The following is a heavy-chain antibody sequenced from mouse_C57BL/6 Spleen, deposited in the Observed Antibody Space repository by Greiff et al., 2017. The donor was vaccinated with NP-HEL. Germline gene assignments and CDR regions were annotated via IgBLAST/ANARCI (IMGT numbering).Heavy chain of an antibody. CDR2: ISDGGSYT. CDR3: AGYPSIYCGYYVWSYYFDV. Sequence: EVQLVESGGGLVKPGGSLKLSCAASGFTFSSYAMSWVRQTPEKRLEWVATISDGGSYTYYPDNVKGRFTISRDNAKNNLYLQMGHLKSEDTAMYYCAGYPSIYCGYYVWSYYFDVWGQGTTLTVSS. D-gene: IGHD2-3*01. J-gene: IGHJ2*01. V-gene: IGHV5-4*01. CDR1: GFTFSSYA.